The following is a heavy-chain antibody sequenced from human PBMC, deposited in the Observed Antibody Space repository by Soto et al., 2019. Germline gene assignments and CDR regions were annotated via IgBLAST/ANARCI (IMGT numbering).Heavy chain of an antibody. D-gene: IGHD6-6*01. CDR2: INPSDGST. CDR3: ARVAARPGVIDY. J-gene: IGHJ4*02. V-gene: IGHV1-46*01. CDR1: GYTFTSYY. Sequence: QVQLVQSGAEMKKPGASVKVSCKASGYTFTSYYMYWVRQAPGQGLEWMGRINPSDGSTTYAEKFQVRVTMTTDTSTRTVYMELSSLRSEDTGVYYCARVAARPGVIDYWGQGTQFTVSS.